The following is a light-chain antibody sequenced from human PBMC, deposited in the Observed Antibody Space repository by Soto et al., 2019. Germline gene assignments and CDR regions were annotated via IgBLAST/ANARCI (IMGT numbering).Light chain of an antibody. CDR1: SSDVGTYTL. CDR2: EVN. J-gene: IGLJ1*01. CDR3: SASSGAITLYV. V-gene: IGLV2-23*02. Sequence: QSALTQPASVSGSPGQSITISCTGTSSDVGTYTLVSWYQQHPGKAPKLVIYEVNKRPAWVSKRFSGSKSGDTASLTISGLQAEDEDDYYCSASSGAITLYVFGTGTKLTVL.